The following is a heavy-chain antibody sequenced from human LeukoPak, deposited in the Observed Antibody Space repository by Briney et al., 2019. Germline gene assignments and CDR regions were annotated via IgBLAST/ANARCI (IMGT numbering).Heavy chain of an antibody. CDR2: ISYDGSNK. CDR3: ARDPELYYFDY. D-gene: IGHD3-10*01. CDR1: GFTFSSYA. J-gene: IGHJ4*02. V-gene: IGHV3-30*04. Sequence: GGSLRLSCAASGFTFSSYATHWVRQAPGKGLEWVAVISYDGSNKYYADSVKGRFTISRDNSKNTLYLQMNSLRAEDTAVYYCARDPELYYFDYWGQGTLVTVSS.